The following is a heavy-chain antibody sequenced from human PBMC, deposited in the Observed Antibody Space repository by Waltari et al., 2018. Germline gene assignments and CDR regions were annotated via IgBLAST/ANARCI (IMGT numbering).Heavy chain of an antibody. V-gene: IGHV3-53*01. J-gene: IGHJ3*02. CDR2: IYSGGET. CDR3: ATWTGGSLGAFDN. D-gene: IGHD7-27*01. Sequence: EVQLVESGGGLIQPGGSLRLSCEVSGFTVSNNYIGWVRQAPGKGLGWVSVIYSGGETYDADAVRGRFTISRDNSKNTLYLQMNSLRVEDTALYYCATWTGGSLGAFDNWGQGTMVTVSS. CDR1: GFTVSNNY.